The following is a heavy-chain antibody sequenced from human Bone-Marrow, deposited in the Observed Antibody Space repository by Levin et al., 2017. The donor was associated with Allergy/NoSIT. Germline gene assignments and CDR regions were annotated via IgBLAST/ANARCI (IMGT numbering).Heavy chain of an antibody. CDR3: ARDPSWLVRGPRGYYYGMDV. CDR1: GYTFTSYG. CDR2: ISAYNGNT. D-gene: IGHD6-19*01. V-gene: IGHV1-18*01. Sequence: ASVKVSCKASGYTFTSYGISWVRQAPGQGLEWMGWISAYNGNTNYAQKLQGRVTMTTDTSTSTAYMELRSLRSDDTAVYYCARDPSWLVRGPRGYYYGMDVWGQGTTVTVSS. J-gene: IGHJ6*02.